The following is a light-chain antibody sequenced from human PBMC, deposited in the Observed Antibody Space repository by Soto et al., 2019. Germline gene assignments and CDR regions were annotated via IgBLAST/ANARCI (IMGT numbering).Light chain of an antibody. CDR3: QTWGTGIQV. J-gene: IGLJ2*01. Sequence: QLVLTQSPSASASLGASVKLTCTLSSGHSNYAIAWHQQRPEKGPRYLMKLNSDGSHSKGDGIPDRFSGSISGAERYLTISSLQSEEEADYYCQTWGTGIQVFGGGTKLTVL. CDR2: LNSDGSH. V-gene: IGLV4-69*01. CDR1: SGHSNYA.